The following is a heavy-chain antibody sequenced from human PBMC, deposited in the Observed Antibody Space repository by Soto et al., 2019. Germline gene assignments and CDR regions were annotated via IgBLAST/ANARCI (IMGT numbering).Heavy chain of an antibody. V-gene: IGHV1-69*01. Sequence: QVQLVQSGAEVKKPGSSVKVSCQASGGPFNNYAINWVRQAPGQGLEWMGGVFPVFDAINYEEKFRGRVKISADESTTTAYMELSGLRSEDTAVYYCARDNWPGYYAPTHSYYGMDIWGQGTTVTVSS. CDR1: GGPFNNYA. CDR3: ARDNWPGYYAPTHSYYGMDI. J-gene: IGHJ6*02. CDR2: VFPVFDAI. D-gene: IGHD3-9*01.